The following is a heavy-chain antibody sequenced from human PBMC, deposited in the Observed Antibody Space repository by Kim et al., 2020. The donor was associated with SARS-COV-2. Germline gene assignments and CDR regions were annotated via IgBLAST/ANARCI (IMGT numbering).Heavy chain of an antibody. CDR2: INHSGST. J-gene: IGHJ4*02. Sequence: SETLSLTCAVYGGSFSGYYWSWIRQPPGKGLEWIGEINHSGSTNYNPSLKSRVTISVDTSKNQFSLKLSSVTAADTAVYYCARGPDSSWYLIDYWGQGTLVTVSS. D-gene: IGHD6-13*01. CDR1: GGSFSGYY. V-gene: IGHV4-34*01. CDR3: ARGPDSSWYLIDY.